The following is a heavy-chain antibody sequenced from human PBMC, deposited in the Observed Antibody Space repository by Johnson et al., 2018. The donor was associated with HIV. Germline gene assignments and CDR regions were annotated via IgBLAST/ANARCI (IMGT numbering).Heavy chain of an antibody. CDR3: ARDQDSSGYYYDAFDI. CDR2: IKSKTEGGTT. CDR1: GFTFSNAW. J-gene: IGHJ3*02. D-gene: IGHD3-22*01. V-gene: IGHV3-15*01. Sequence: VQLVESGGRLVKPGGSLRLSCAASGFTFSNAWMSWVRQAPGKGLEWVGRIKSKTEGGTTDYAAPVKGRFTISRDDSKNTLYLQMNSLKTEDTAVYYCARDQDSSGYYYDAFDIWGQGTMVTVSS.